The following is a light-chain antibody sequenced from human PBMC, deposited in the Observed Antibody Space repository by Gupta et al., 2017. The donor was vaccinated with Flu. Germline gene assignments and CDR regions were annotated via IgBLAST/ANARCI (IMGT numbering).Light chain of an antibody. CDR3: QRTDSTPST. CDR1: HSISNY. V-gene: IGKV1-39*01. J-gene: IGKJ3*01. CDR2: IAS. Sequence: DIQMTQSPSPVSASVGDRVTITCRASHSISNYLNWYQQKPGKAPKLLIYIASRVHSGVPSRFSGSASGTNISLTISMLHPEDFVTYYCQRTDSTPSTFGPGTKVDI.